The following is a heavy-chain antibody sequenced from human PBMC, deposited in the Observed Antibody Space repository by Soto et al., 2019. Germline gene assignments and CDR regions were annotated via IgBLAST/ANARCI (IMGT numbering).Heavy chain of an antibody. CDR2: INHSGST. CDR1: GGSFSGYY. J-gene: IGHJ4*02. D-gene: IGHD2-2*01. V-gene: IGHV4-34*01. CDR3: ARGRKYCSSTSCQTYYFDY. Sequence: SETLSLTCAVYGGSFSGYYWSWIRQPPGKGLEWIGEINHSGSTNYNPSLKSRVTISVDTSKNQFFLKLSSVTAADTAVYYCARGRKYCSSTSCQTYYFDYWGQGTLVTVSS.